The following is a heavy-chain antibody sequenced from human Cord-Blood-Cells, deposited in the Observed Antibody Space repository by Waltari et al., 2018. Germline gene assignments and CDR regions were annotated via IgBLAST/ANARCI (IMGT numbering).Heavy chain of an antibody. D-gene: IGHD1-7*01. J-gene: IGHJ3*02. CDR2: ISSSSSYI. Sequence: EVQLVESGGGLVKPGGSLRLSCAASGFTFSSYSMNWFRQAPGKGLGWCSSISSSSSYIYYADSVKGRFTISRDNAKNSLYLQMNSLRAEDTAVYYCARDWNWDDAFDIWGQGTMVTVSS. CDR1: GFTFSSYS. CDR3: ARDWNWDDAFDI. V-gene: IGHV3-21*01.